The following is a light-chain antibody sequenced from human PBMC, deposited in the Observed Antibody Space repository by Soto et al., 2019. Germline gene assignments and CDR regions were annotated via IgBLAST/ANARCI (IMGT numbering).Light chain of an antibody. Sequence: EILMTQSPATLSVSPGERATLSCRASQSVSSNLAWYQQKPGQAPRLLIYGASTRATGIPARLSGSGSGTDFTLTISSLKSEDFAVYYCQQYNNWPTFGHGTKVDIK. V-gene: IGKV3D-15*01. J-gene: IGKJ1*01. CDR3: QQYNNWPT. CDR2: GAS. CDR1: QSVSSN.